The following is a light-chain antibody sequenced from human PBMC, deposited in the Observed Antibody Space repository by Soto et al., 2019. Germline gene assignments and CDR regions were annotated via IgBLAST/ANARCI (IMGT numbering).Light chain of an antibody. CDR3: SSYASSSTYV. Sequence: LTQPASVSGSPGQSITISCTGTSSDVGGYNYVSWYQQHPGKAPKLMIYEVSDRPSGVSNRFSGSKSGNTASLTISGLQAEDEADYYCSSYASSSTYVFGTGTKVTVL. CDR1: SSDVGGYNY. J-gene: IGLJ1*01. CDR2: EVS. V-gene: IGLV2-14*01.